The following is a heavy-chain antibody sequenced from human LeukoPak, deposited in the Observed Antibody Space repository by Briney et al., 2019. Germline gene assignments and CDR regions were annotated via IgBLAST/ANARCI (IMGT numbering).Heavy chain of an antibody. V-gene: IGHV3-21*06. D-gene: IGHD3-3*01. CDR3: VREHYDFFLDY. CDR1: GFTVSSNY. CDR2: IRGESDYI. Sequence: GGSLRLSCAASGFTVSSNYMHWVRQAPGKGLEWVSSIRGESDYIYYRDSVKGRFTISRDNAKNSLYLQMNRLRVEDTAVYFCVREHYDFFLDYWGQGTLVTVSS. J-gene: IGHJ4*02.